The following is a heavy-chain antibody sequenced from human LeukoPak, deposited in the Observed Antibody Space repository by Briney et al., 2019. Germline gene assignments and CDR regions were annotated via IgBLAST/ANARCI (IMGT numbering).Heavy chain of an antibody. D-gene: IGHD4-17*01. Sequence: GGSLRLSCAASGFTFNNYAMSWVRQAPGKGLEWVSAISGSDAGTYYADSVKGRFTISRDNSKNTLYLQMNSLRAEDAAVYYCAKLGDYFGNNWFDPWGQGTLVTVSS. CDR1: GFTFNNYA. CDR3: AKLGDYFGNNWFDP. CDR2: ISGSDAGT. V-gene: IGHV3-23*01. J-gene: IGHJ5*02.